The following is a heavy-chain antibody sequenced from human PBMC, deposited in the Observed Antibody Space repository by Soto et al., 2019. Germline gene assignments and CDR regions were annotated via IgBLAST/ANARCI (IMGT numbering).Heavy chain of an antibody. V-gene: IGHV1-69*12. CDR1: GGTFGNSA. CDR3: ARYNDLIQLGGNYYYGMDV. D-gene: IGHD1-1*01. Sequence: QVQLLQSGGEVKKPWSSVTVSCKASGGTFGNSAISWVRQPPGQGLEWMGGIIPIVHTPDYAPKFKRRFTRTADYSSGTAYMELTSLRSEDTAVYYWARYNDLIQLGGNYYYGMDVWGQGTTVTVSS. J-gene: IGHJ6*02. CDR2: IIPIVHTP.